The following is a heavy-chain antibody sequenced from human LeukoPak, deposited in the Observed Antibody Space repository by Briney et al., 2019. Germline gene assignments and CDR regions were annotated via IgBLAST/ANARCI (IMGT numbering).Heavy chain of an antibody. D-gene: IGHD3-10*02. CDR1: GFTFSSYW. CDR3: TRGMLRQPPDY. CDR2: INSDGSST. V-gene: IGHV3-74*01. Sequence: PGGSLRLSCAASGFTFSSYWTHWVRQAPGKGLVWVSRINSDGSSTSYADSVKGRFTISRDNSKNTLYLQMNSLRVEDTAIYYCTRGMLRQPPDYWGQGMLVTVSS. J-gene: IGHJ4*02.